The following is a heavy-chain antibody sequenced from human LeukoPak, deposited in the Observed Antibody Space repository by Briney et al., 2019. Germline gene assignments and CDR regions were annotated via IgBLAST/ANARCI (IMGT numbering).Heavy chain of an antibody. Sequence: ASVKVSCKASGYTFTGYYMHWVRQAPGQGLEWMGWINPNSGGTNYAQKFQGRVTMTRDMSTSTVYMELSSLRSEDTAVYYCAREVKKIYYFDYWGQGTLVTVSS. CDR1: GYTFTGYY. V-gene: IGHV1-2*02. D-gene: IGHD3-3*01. CDR2: INPNSGGT. CDR3: AREVKKIYYFDY. J-gene: IGHJ4*02.